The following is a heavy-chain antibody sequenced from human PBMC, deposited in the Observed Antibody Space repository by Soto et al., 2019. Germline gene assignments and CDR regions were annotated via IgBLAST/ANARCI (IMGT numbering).Heavy chain of an antibody. CDR3: ARASESTWYHWFDP. Sequence: QVQLVQSGAEVKKPGSSVKISCKTSGGNFSRNGISWVRQAPGQGLEWMGGIIPIFGTTNYAHKFRGRVTVTADESTGTVYMVMNSLRSEDTAVYYCARASESTWYHWFDPWGQGTLVTVSS. CDR1: GGNFSRNG. V-gene: IGHV1-69*01. D-gene: IGHD6-13*01. CDR2: IIPIFGTT. J-gene: IGHJ5*02.